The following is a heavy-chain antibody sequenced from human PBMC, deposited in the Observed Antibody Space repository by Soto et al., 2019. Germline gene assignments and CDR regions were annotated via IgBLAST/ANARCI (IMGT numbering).Heavy chain of an antibody. CDR2: IYYSGSI. Sequence: ASETLSLTCTVSGGSIRSHYWGWIRQPPGKGLEWIGYIYYSGSINYSPSLKSRVSISVDTSKNQVSLKVHSVTAADTAVYYCARLVDTTSSQFYSDSWRDGLPVTV. D-gene: IGHD6-6*01. V-gene: IGHV4-59*11. CDR3: ARLVDTTSSQFYSDS. CDR1: GGSIRSHY. J-gene: IGHJ4*01.